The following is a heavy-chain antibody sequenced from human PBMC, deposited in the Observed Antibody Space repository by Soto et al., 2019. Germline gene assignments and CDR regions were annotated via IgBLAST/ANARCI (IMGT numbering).Heavy chain of an antibody. V-gene: IGHV5-51*01. CDR1: GDSFTGFW. D-gene: IGHD6-13*01. J-gene: IGHJ4*02. CDR3: AKGLSIAAAGTFDY. CDR2: IYPRDSDT. Sequence: GESLKISCKVSGDSFTGFWIGWVRQVPGKGLEWLGSIYPRDSDTRYSPAFRGQGTISADKSLSTAYLEWNSLQASDTAIYYCAKGLSIAAAGTFDYWGQGTLVTVSS.